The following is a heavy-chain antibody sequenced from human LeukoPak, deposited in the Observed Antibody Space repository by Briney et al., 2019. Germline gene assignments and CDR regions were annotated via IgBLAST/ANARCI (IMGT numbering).Heavy chain of an antibody. J-gene: IGHJ5*02. V-gene: IGHV4-31*03. D-gene: IGHD3-10*02. Sequence: SETLSLTCTVSGGSISSGGYYWSWIRQPPGKGLEWIGYIYYSGSTYYNPSLKSRVTISVDTSKNQFSLKLSSVTAADTAVYYCARSRLCSGSYCNWFDPWGQGTLVTVSS. CDR2: IYYSGST. CDR1: GGSISSGGYY. CDR3: ARSRLCSGSYCNWFDP.